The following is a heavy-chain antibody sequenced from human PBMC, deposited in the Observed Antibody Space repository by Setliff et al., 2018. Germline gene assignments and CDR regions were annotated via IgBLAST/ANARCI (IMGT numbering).Heavy chain of an antibody. CDR3: ARGGYSGSYDFDY. J-gene: IGHJ4*02. Sequence: GASVKVSCKASGYTFTGYAMHWVRQAPGQGLEWMGWINPNSGGTNYAQKFQGWVTMTRDTSISTAYMELSRLRSDDTAVYYCARGGYSGSYDFDYWGQGTLVTVSS. CDR1: GYTFTGYA. CDR2: INPNSGGT. V-gene: IGHV1-2*04. D-gene: IGHD1-26*01.